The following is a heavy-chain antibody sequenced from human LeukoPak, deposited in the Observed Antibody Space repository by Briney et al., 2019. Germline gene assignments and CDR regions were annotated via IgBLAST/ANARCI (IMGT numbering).Heavy chain of an antibody. J-gene: IGHJ4*02. D-gene: IGHD3-22*01. CDR2: ISSSSSYI. CDR3: AGGAKSASGYYSYYFDY. CDR1: GFTFSSYS. Sequence: GGSLRLSCAASGFTFSSYSMNWVRQAPGKGLEWVSSISSSSSYIYYADSVKGRFTISRDNAKNSLYLQMNSLRAEDTAVYYCAGGAKSASGYYSYYFDYWGQGTLVTVSS. V-gene: IGHV3-21*01.